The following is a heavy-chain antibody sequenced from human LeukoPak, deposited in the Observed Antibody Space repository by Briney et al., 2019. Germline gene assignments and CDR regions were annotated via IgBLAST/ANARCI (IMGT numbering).Heavy chain of an antibody. CDR2: ISSSSSYI. Sequence: GGSLRLSCAASGFTFSSYSMNWVRQAPGKGLEWVSFISSSSSYIYYANSVKGRFTISRDNAKNSLYLQMNSLRAEDSAVYYCARGASEYYYDSSGSELGYWGQGTLVTVSS. J-gene: IGHJ4*02. V-gene: IGHV3-21*01. CDR1: GFTFSSYS. D-gene: IGHD3-22*01. CDR3: ARGASEYYYDSSGSELGY.